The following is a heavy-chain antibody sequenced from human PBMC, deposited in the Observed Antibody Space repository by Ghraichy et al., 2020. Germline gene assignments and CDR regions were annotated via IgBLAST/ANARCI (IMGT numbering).Heavy chain of an antibody. J-gene: IGHJ3*02. D-gene: IGHD3-22*01. Sequence: SETLSLTCTVSGGSISSYYWSWIRQPPGKGLEWIGYIYYSGSTNYNPSLKSRVTILVDTSKNQFSLKLSSVTAADTAVYYCARAGDSSDYTWGAFDIWGQGTMVTVSS. CDR2: IYYSGST. V-gene: IGHV4-59*01. CDR1: GGSISSYY. CDR3: ARAGDSSDYTWGAFDI.